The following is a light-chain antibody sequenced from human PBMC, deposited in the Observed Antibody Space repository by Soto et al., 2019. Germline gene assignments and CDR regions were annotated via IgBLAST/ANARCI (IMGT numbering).Light chain of an antibody. CDR1: QSVSNTY. CDR2: GVS. Sequence: EIVLTQSPGTLSLSPGERATLSCRASQSVSNTYLAWYQQKPGQALRLLIYGVSSRATGIPDRFSGSGSGTDFTLTISRLEPGDFAVYYCQQYGSSPHTFGGGTKVEIK. CDR3: QQYGSSPHT. V-gene: IGKV3-20*01. J-gene: IGKJ4*01.